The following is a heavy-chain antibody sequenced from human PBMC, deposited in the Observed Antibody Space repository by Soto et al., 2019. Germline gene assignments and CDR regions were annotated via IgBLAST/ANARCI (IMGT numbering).Heavy chain of an antibody. Sequence: SETLSLTCTVSGGSISSGGYYWSWIRQHPGKGLEWIGYIYYSGSTYYNPSLKSRVTISVDTSKNQFSLKLSSVTAADTAVYYCARECSGGSCYIDYWGQGTLVTVSS. V-gene: IGHV4-31*03. D-gene: IGHD2-15*01. J-gene: IGHJ4*02. CDR3: ARECSGGSCYIDY. CDR2: IYYSGST. CDR1: GGSISSGGYY.